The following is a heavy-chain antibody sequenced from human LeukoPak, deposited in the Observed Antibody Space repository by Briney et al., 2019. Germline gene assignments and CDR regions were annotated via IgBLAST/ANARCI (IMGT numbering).Heavy chain of an antibody. CDR3: AKGHIVVVTAIPRGGIDY. CDR2: ISYDGSNK. Sequence: GRSLRLSCAASGFTFSSYGMHWVRQAPGKGLEWVAVISYDGSNKYYADSVKGRFTIARDNSKNTLYLQMNSLRAEDTAVYYCAKGHIVVVTAIPRGGIDYWGQGTLVTVSS. CDR1: GFTFSSYG. V-gene: IGHV3-30*18. D-gene: IGHD2-21*02. J-gene: IGHJ4*02.